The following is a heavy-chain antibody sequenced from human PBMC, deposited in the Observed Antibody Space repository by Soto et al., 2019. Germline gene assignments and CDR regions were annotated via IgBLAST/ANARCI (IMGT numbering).Heavy chain of an antibody. CDR2: MNPNSGNT. CDR3: ARGRTWTIFGVVIRTGYYYGMDV. V-gene: IGHV1-8*01. J-gene: IGHJ6*02. Sequence: GASVKVSCKASGYTFTSYDINWVRQATGQGLEWMGWMNPNSGNTGYAQKFQGRVTMTRNTSISTAYMELSSLRSEDTAVYYCARGRTWTIFGVVIRTGYYYGMDVWGQGTTVTVSS. CDR1: GYTFTSYD. D-gene: IGHD3-3*01.